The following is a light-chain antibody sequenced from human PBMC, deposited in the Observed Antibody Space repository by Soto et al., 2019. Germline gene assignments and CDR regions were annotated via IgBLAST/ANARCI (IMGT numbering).Light chain of an antibody. CDR2: EVS. CDR3: VHGLQWPYT. V-gene: IGKV2-30*02. CDR1: QSLVHSNGNTY. J-gene: IGKJ2*01. Sequence: DVVMTQSPLSLPVTPGQPASISCTSRQSLVHSNGNTYLTWFQQRPGQSPRRLIYEVSKRDSGVSDRFSGSGSGTYFTLQISRVEAEDVGIYYCVHGLQWPYTFGQGSKLEIK.